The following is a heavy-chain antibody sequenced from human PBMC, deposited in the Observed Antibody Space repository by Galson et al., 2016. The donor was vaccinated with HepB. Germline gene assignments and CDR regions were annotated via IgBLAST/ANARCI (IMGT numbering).Heavy chain of an antibody. CDR1: GFTFRTSW. V-gene: IGHV3-7*03. J-gene: IGHJ5*02. Sequence: SLRLSCAASGFTFRTSWMSWVRQPPGKGPEWVANINPDGSQTYYVDSVKGRFTISRDNAKNSLYLQMNSLRAEDTAVYYCVSEGGRGGGSPWGQGALVTVSS. D-gene: IGHD3-16*01. CDR2: INPDGSQT. CDR3: VSEGGRGGGSP.